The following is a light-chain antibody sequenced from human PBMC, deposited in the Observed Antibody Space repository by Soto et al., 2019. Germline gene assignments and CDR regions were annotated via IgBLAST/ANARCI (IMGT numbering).Light chain of an antibody. J-gene: IGKJ4*01. CDR3: QQRSNWPLT. Sequence: EIVLTQSPATLSLSPGERATLSCRASQSVNTYLAWYQQRPGQAPRLLMYDASNRATGIPARFSGRGSGTDFTLAIDGLEPEDFAVYYCQQRSNWPLTCGGGTKVEIK. CDR1: QSVNTY. CDR2: DAS. V-gene: IGKV3-11*01.